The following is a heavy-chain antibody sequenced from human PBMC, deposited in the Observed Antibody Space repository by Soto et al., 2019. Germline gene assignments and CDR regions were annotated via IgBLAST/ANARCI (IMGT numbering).Heavy chain of an antibody. Sequence: EVQLVESGGGLVQPGVSLRLSCAASGFTFRSSWMYWVRQTPGKGPVWVSCINGDGSVIYYAESVKGRFTISRDNARDTLYLQMNSLTTEDSAVYYCVRDIRWGQGTLVSVSS. J-gene: IGHJ4*02. CDR2: INGDGSVI. CDR3: VRDIR. CDR1: GFTFRSSW. V-gene: IGHV3-74*01.